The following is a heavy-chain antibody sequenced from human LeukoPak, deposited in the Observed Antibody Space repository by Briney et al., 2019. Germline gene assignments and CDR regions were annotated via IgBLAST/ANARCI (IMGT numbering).Heavy chain of an antibody. Sequence: GGSLRLSYAASGFTFSSYWMSWVRQAPGKGLEWVANIKQDGSEKYYVDSVKGRFTISRGNAKNSLYLQMNSLRAEDTAVYYCARVAVAGHHYYYYYYMDVWGKGTTVTVSS. D-gene: IGHD6-19*01. CDR3: ARVAVAGHHYYYYYYMDV. J-gene: IGHJ6*03. CDR1: GFTFSSYW. V-gene: IGHV3-7*04. CDR2: IKQDGSEK.